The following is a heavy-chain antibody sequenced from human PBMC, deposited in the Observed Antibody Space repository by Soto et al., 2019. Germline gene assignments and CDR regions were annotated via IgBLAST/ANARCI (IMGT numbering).Heavy chain of an antibody. CDR3: ARGRITIFGVVITYYYGMDV. D-gene: IGHD3-3*01. V-gene: IGHV1-69*13. CDR2: IIPIFGTA. J-gene: IGHJ6*02. CDR1: GGTFSSYA. Sequence: SVKVSCKASGGTFSSYAISWVRQAPGQGLEWMGGIIPIFGTANYAQKFQGRVTITADESTSTAYMELSSLRSEDTAVYYCARGRITIFGVVITYYYGMDVWGQGKPGHRLL.